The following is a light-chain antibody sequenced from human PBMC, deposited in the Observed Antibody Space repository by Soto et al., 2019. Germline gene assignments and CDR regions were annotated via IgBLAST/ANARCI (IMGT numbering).Light chain of an antibody. J-gene: IGKJ3*01. CDR2: DAS. V-gene: IGKV3-11*01. Sequence: EVVRPPSPAPLSVSPGEGAPLSCRASQGIGDTLAWHQPKPAQTPRLLIYDASTRATGIPVRFSGSGSGTAFTPTTSSLETEDLAVYYGQQRSTWPPFSFGPGTKLEI. CDR1: QGIGDT. CDR3: QQRSTWPPFS.